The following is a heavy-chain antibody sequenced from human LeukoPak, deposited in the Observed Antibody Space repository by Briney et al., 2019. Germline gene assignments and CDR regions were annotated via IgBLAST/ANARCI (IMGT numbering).Heavy chain of an antibody. CDR1: GFTFSSYA. J-gene: IGHJ5*02. V-gene: IGHV3-23*01. D-gene: IGHD6-13*01. CDR2: ISGSGGST. CDR3: ALRAAAVKGNWFDP. Sequence: PGGSLRLSCAASGFTFSSYAISWVRQAPGKGLEWVSAISGSGGSTYYADSVKGRFTISRDNSKNTLYLQMNSLRAEDTAVYYCALRAAAVKGNWFDPWGQGSLVTVSS.